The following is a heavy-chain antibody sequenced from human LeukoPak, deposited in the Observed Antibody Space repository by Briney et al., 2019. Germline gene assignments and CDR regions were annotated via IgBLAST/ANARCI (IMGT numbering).Heavy chain of an antibody. J-gene: IGHJ5*02. CDR2: ISAYNGNT. D-gene: IGHD3-10*01. CDR3: ARDLPRITMVRGVPGFDP. CDR1: GYTFTSYG. Sequence: GASVKVSCKASGYTFTSYGISWLRQAPGQGLAWMGWISAYNGNTNYAQKLQGRVTMTTDTSTSTAYMELRSLRSDDTAVYYCARDLPRITMVRGVPGFDPWGQGTLVTVSS. V-gene: IGHV1-18*01.